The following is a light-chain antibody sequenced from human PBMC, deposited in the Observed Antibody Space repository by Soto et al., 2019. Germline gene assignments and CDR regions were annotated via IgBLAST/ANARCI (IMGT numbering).Light chain of an antibody. CDR3: SSYTSSSTLYV. J-gene: IGLJ1*01. CDR1: SSDGGAYNY. Sequence: QSALTQPASVSGSPGQSITISCTGTSSDGGAYNYVSWYQQHPGKAPKLMIYEVSNRPSGVSNRFSGSKSGNTASLIISGLQAEDEADYYCSSYTSSSTLYVFGTGTKLTVL. CDR2: EVS. V-gene: IGLV2-14*01.